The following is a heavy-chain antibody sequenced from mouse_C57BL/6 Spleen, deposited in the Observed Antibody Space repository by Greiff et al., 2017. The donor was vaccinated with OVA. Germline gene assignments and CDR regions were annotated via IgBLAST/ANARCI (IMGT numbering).Heavy chain of an antibody. V-gene: IGHV1-82*01. Sequence: QVQLQQSGPELVKPGASVKISCKASGYAFSSSWMNWVKQRPGKGLEWIGRIYPGDGDTTYNGKFKGKATLTADKSSSTAYMQLSSLTSEDSAVYFFARSGYYYGSSPSYYFDYWGQGTSLTVSS. CDR1: GYAFSSSW. CDR2: IYPGDGDT. D-gene: IGHD1-1*01. J-gene: IGHJ2*02. CDR3: ARSGYYYGSSPSYYFDY.